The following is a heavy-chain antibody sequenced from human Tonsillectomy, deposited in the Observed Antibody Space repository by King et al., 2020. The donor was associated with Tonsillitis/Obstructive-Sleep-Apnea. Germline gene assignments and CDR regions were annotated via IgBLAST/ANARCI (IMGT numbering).Heavy chain of an antibody. CDR3: VSPQDSSFLDP. V-gene: IGHV3-7*01. CDR1: GLTLSSDW. Sequence: VQLVESGGDLVQPGGSLRLSCAAFGLTLSSDWVSWVRQAPGKGLEWVANIKEDGSDKNYVDSVRGRFTISRDNAKNSVYLQMNSLRAEDTAVYYCVSPQDSSFLDPWGQGTLVTVSS. CDR2: IKEDGSDK. D-gene: IGHD6-6*01. J-gene: IGHJ5*02.